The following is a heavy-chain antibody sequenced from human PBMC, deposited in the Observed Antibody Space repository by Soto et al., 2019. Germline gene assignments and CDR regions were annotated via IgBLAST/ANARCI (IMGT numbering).Heavy chain of an antibody. CDR2: IDPSDSYT. CDR3: AFFPPIQWHYGMDV. J-gene: IGHJ6*02. V-gene: IGHV5-10-1*01. CDR1: GNSFACYW. D-gene: IGHD5-12*01. Sequence: RDSLKISCRGSGNSFACYWLSGVRLIPGKGLEWMGRIDPSDSYTNYSPSFQGHVTISADKSISTAYLQWSSLKASDTAMYYCAFFPPIQWHYGMDVWGQGTTVTVSS.